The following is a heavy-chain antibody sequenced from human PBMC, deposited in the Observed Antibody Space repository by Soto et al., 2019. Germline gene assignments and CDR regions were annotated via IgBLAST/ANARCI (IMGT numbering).Heavy chain of an antibody. CDR3: ARDGTYNWV. CDR1: GFTVSNNY. CDR2: IYSGGAT. V-gene: IGHV3-66*01. J-gene: IGHJ4*02. Sequence: EVQLVESGGGLVQPGGSLRLSCAASGFTVSNNYMRWVRQAPGKGLEWVSLIYSGGATYYADSVKGRFTISRDNSKNTLYLQMNSLRADDTVVYYCARDGTYNWVGGQGILVTVSS. D-gene: IGHD1-1*01.